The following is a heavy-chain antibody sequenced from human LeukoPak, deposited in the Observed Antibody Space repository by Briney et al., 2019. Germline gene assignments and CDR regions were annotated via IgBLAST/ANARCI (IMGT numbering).Heavy chain of an antibody. V-gene: IGHV3-48*02. CDR2: ISSSTNTI. D-gene: IGHD4-23*01. J-gene: IGHJ3*02. Sequence: PGGSVSLFCAASGFTFSSYSMNCVRQARGKGREWVSYISSSTNTIYYADSVKGRFTISRDNAKNSLFLQMNSLRDEDTAVYYCARGGYGANDDAFDIWGQGTMVTVSS. CDR3: ARGGYGANDDAFDI. CDR1: GFTFSSYS.